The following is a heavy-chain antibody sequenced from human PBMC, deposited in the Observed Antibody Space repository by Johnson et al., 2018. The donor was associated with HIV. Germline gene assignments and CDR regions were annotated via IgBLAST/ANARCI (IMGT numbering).Heavy chain of an antibody. CDR1: GFTLSSYD. CDR2: IKQDGSEK. J-gene: IGHJ3*02. D-gene: IGHD1-26*01. CDR3: ATLSGSYYAFDI. V-gene: IGHV3-7*05. Sequence: VQLVESGGGLIQPGGSLRLSCAASGFTLSSYDIHWVRQATGKGLEWVANIKQDGSEKYYVDSVKGRFTISRDNAKNSLYLQMNSLRAEDTALYYCATLSGSYYAFDIWGQGTRVTVSS.